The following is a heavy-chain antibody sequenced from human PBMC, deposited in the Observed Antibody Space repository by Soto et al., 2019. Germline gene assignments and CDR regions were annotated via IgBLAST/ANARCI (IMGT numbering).Heavy chain of an antibody. CDR3: ARGIGYCSSINCYSSRRLRFDS. J-gene: IGHJ4*02. CDR2: VNHSGTT. Sequence: QVQLQQWGAGLLKPSETLSLTCAVYGGSFSGYYWTWIRQSPETGLEWIGEVNHSGTTYYNQSLKTRVTISVHTPKNQFSLKMSSVTAADTAVYYCARGIGYCSSINCYSSRRLRFDSWGQVTLVTVSS. D-gene: IGHD2-2*01. CDR1: GGSFSGYY. V-gene: IGHV4-34*01.